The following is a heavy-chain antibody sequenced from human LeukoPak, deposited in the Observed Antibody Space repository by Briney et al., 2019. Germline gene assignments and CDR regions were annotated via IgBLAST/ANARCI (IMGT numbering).Heavy chain of an antibody. D-gene: IGHD5-12*01. Sequence: PGRSLRLSCAASGFSFSNYAMHWVRQAPGKGLEFVSSISSNGGITYYGNSMKGRFVISRDNSKNTLYLQMGSLRAEDMAVYYCARQRSSGYANFDYWGQGTLVTVSS. V-gene: IGHV3-64*01. J-gene: IGHJ4*02. CDR3: ARQRSSGYANFDY. CDR1: GFSFSNYA. CDR2: ISSNGGIT.